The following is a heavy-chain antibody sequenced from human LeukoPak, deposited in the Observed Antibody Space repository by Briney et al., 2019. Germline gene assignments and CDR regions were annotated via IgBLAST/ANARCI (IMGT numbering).Heavy chain of an antibody. J-gene: IGHJ5*02. CDR1: GGSISSYY. CDR2: IYTSGST. Sequence: SETLSLTCTVSGGSISSYYWCCIRQPAGKGLGCIGRIYTSGSTNYNPSLKSRVTMSVDTSKNQFSLKLSSVTAADTAVYYCARVTSLYSSGWYWFDPWGQGTLVTVSS. V-gene: IGHV4-4*07. D-gene: IGHD6-19*01. CDR3: ARVTSLYSSGWYWFDP.